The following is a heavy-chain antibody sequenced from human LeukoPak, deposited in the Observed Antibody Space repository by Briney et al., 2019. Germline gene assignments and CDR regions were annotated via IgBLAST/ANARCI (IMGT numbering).Heavy chain of an antibody. CDR1: GYPFATYW. CDR3: VRDAYNYTSRDSDGFDI. Sequence: GESLKISCKGSGYPFATYWIGWVRQAPGKGLDWVSVISESGDITQYVDSVKGRFTISRDNSKNTLFLQMNSLRAEDTAVYYCVRDAYNYTSRDSDGFDIWGQGTMVTVSS. V-gene: IGHV3-23*01. D-gene: IGHD1-20*01. CDR2: ISESGDIT. J-gene: IGHJ3*02.